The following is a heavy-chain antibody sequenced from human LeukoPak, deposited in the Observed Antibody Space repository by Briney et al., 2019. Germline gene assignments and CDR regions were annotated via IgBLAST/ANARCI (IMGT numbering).Heavy chain of an antibody. V-gene: IGHV3-23*01. CDR1: GFTFSSYA. CDR3: AKEGDSSSWSALDY. Sequence: GGSLRLSCAASGFTFSSYAMSWARQAPGKGLEWVSAISGSGGSTYYADSVKGRFTISRDNSKSTLYLQMNSLRAEDTAVYYCAKEGDSSSWSALDYWGQGTLVTVPS. D-gene: IGHD6-13*01. CDR2: ISGSGGST. J-gene: IGHJ4*02.